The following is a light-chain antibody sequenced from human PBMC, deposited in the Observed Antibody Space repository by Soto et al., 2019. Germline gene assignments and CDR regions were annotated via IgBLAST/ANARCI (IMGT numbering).Light chain of an antibody. J-gene: IGKJ1*01. V-gene: IGKV3-20*01. CDR1: QSVSSID. CDR2: GAS. Sequence: EIVLTQSPRTLSLSPGERATLSCRASQSVSSIDLAWYQQKPGQAPRLLIYGASSRATGIPDRFSGSGSGTEFTLTISRLEPEDFAVYYCQQYGSSRWTFGQGTKVEI. CDR3: QQYGSSRWT.